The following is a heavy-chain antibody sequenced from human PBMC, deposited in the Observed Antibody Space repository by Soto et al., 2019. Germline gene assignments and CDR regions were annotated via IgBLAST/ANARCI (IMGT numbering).Heavy chain of an antibody. J-gene: IGHJ3*01. CDR2: IWYDGSIE. Sequence: PGGSLRLSCAASEFTFSNYGMHWVRQAPGKGLEWVAVIWYDGSIEYYSDSVKGRFAVSRDNPKNTVYLQMNSLRAEDTAVYYCTKASFSSGYYLDDFDVWGQGTMVTVSS. D-gene: IGHD5-18*01. CDR1: EFTFSNYG. V-gene: IGHV3-33*06. CDR3: TKASFSSGYYLDDFDV.